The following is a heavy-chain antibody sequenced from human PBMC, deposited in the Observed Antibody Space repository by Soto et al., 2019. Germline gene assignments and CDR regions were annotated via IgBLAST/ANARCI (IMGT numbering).Heavy chain of an antibody. V-gene: IGHV1-69*04. CDR2: IIPILGIA. D-gene: IGHD5-12*01. Sequence: GASVKVSCKASGGTFSSYTISWVRQAPGQGLEWMGRIIPILGIANYAQKFQGRVTITADKSTSTAYMELSSLRSEDTAVYYCARDGSYSGYDFVSYWGQGTLVTVS. CDR3: ARDGSYSGYDFVSY. J-gene: IGHJ4*02. CDR1: GGTFSSYT.